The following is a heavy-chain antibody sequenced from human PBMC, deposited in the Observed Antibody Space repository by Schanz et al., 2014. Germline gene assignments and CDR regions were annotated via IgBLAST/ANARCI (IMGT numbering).Heavy chain of an antibody. J-gene: IGHJ6*02. Sequence: EVQLLESGGGLVQPGGSLRLSCAASGFTFSNHAMSWVRQAPGKGLEWVSAISGRGGRTYYADSVKGRFTISRDNSKNTLYLQMNSLRAEDTAVYYCVKDLQRELLRDDHYYGMDVWGQGTTVTVSS. D-gene: IGHD1-26*01. CDR1: GFTFSNHA. CDR3: VKDLQRELLRDDHYYGMDV. CDR2: ISGRGGRT. V-gene: IGHV3-23*01.